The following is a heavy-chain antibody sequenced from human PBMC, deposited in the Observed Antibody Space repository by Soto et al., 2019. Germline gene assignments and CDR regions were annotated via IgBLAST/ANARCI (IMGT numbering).Heavy chain of an antibody. CDR2: MDPNSGNT. Sequence: QVQLVQSGAEVKKPGASVKVSCKASGYTFTSYDINWVRLATGQALEWMGLMDPNSGNTVYAQKFHGRVTMTRDASISTAYMELSSLRYEDTALYYCERGGTYCGQGTLVTVSS. CDR1: GYTFTSYD. CDR3: ERGGTY. V-gene: IGHV1-8*01. J-gene: IGHJ4*02.